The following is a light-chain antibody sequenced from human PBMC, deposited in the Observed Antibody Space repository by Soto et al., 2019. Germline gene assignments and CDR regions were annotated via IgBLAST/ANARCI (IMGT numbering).Light chain of an antibody. CDR1: QSVGSS. V-gene: IGKV3-11*01. Sequence: EIVLTQSPDTLSLSPGERATLSCRASQSVGSSLAWYQQKPGQAPRLLIYDASNRATGIPARFSGSRSGTDFTLTISSLEPEDFAVYYCQQRSNWPPEVTFGPGTKVDIK. CDR2: DAS. J-gene: IGKJ3*01. CDR3: QQRSNWPPEVT.